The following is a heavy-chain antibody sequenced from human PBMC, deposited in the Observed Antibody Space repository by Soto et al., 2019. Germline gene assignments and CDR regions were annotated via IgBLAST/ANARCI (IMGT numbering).Heavy chain of an antibody. J-gene: IGHJ4*02. V-gene: IGHV3-7*01. CDR2: IKQDGSTK. CDR3: ARKVGDY. Sequence: GGSPRLSCAASGFSYGGSWMSWVRQAPGKGLEWVANIKQDGSTKYYVDSVKGRFTISRDNAKNSVYLQMNSLRAGDTAVYYCARKVGDYWGRGTLVTVSS. CDR1: GFSYGGSW.